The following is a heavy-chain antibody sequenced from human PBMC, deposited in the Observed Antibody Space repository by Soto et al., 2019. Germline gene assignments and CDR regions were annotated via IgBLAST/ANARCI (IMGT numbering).Heavy chain of an antibody. V-gene: IGHV4-59*01. Sequence: PXETLSLTCTVAGFSMSSYYWSWIRQPPGKGLEWIGYIYYSGSTNYNPSLKSRVTISVDTSKNQFSLKLSSVTAADTAVYCCARDLQGDIENYGMDAWGQGTTATVSS. CDR1: GFSMSSYY. J-gene: IGHJ6*02. CDR2: IYYSGST. D-gene: IGHD2-21*02. CDR3: ARDLQGDIENYGMDA.